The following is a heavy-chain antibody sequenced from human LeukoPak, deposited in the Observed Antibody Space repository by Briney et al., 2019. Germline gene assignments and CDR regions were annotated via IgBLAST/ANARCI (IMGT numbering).Heavy chain of an antibody. CDR1: GFTVTSNY. V-gene: IGHV3-53*05. CDR2: IYSGGGT. J-gene: IGHJ4*02. CDR3: AKVRVGTAHFDY. Sequence: GGSLRLSCAASGFTVTSNYMSWVRQAPGKGLEWVSVIYSGGGTYYADSVRGRFTISRDNSKNTLYLQMNSLRPEDTAVYYCAKVRVGTAHFDYWGQGTLVTVSS. D-gene: IGHD2-15*01.